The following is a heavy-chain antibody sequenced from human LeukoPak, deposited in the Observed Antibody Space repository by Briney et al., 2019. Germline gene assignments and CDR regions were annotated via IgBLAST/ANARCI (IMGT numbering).Heavy chain of an antibody. Sequence: SETLSLTCAVYGGSFSGYYWSWIRQPPGKGLEWIGEINHSGSTNYNPSLKSRVTISVDTSKNQFSLKLSSVTAADTAVYYCARGRVGYCTNGVCRKYYFDYWGQGTLVTVSS. J-gene: IGHJ4*02. CDR3: ARGRVGYCTNGVCRKYYFDY. D-gene: IGHD2-8*01. CDR2: INHSGST. V-gene: IGHV4-34*01. CDR1: GGSFSGYY.